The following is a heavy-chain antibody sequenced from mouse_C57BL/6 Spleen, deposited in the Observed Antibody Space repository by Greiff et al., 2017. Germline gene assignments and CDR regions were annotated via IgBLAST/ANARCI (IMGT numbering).Heavy chain of an antibody. V-gene: IGHV1-18*01. CDR3: ARSYYYGSSYFDY. CDR2: INPNNGGT. D-gene: IGHD1-1*01. J-gene: IGHJ2*01. Sequence: VQLQQSGPELVKPGASVKIPCKASGYTFTDYNMDWVKQSHGKSLEWIGDINPNNGGTIYNQKFKGKATLTVVKSSSTAYMELRSLTSEDTAVYYCARSYYYGSSYFDYWGQGTTLTVSS. CDR1: GYTFTDYN.